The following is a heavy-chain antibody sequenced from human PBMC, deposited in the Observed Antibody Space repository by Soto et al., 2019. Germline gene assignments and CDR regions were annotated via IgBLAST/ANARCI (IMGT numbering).Heavy chain of an antibody. D-gene: IGHD2-2*01. V-gene: IGHV3-15*01. CDR2: IKRKIDGETT. CDR3: AADRYCSSNTCPGAFDI. Sequence: EVLLLESGGDLAEPGGSLRLSCAASGFAFTHVWMTWVRQAPGRGLEWVGRIKRKIDGETTNYAAPVKGRFTISREDSKNTLYLQMNSLKTDDSAVYYCAADRYCSSNTCPGAFDIWGQGTTV. J-gene: IGHJ3*02. CDR1: GFAFTHVW.